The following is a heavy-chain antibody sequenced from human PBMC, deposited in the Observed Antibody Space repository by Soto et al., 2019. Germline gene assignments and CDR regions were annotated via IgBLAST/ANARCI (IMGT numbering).Heavy chain of an antibody. Sequence: ASVKVSCKASGYTFTSYYMHWVRQAPGQGLEWMGIINPSGGSTSYAQKFQGRVTMTRDTSTSTVYMELSSLRSEDTAVYYCARALTKVTTDLYYFDYWGQGTLVTVSS. CDR2: INPSGGST. D-gene: IGHD4-17*01. V-gene: IGHV1-46*01. J-gene: IGHJ4*02. CDR3: ARALTKVTTDLYYFDY. CDR1: GYTFTSYY.